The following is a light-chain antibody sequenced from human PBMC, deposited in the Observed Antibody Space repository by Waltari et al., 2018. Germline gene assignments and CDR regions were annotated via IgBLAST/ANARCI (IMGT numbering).Light chain of an antibody. CDR1: QSVSSN. CDR3: QQYNNWPST. V-gene: IGKV3-15*01. Sequence: EIVMTQSPATLSVSPGESATLSCRASQSVSSNLAWYQQKPGQAPRLLIYGASTRATGTPARFSGSGSGTEFTLTISSLQSEDFAVYYCQQYNNWPSTFGQGTKVEIK. J-gene: IGKJ1*01. CDR2: GAS.